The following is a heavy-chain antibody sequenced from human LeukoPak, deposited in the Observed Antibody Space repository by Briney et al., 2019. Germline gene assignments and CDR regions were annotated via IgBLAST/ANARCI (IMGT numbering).Heavy chain of an antibody. CDR1: GGSISSGGYY. D-gene: IGHD6-19*01. J-gene: IGHJ4*02. CDR3: ARGWSSGWYYFDY. Sequence: SETLSLTCTVSGGSISSGGYYWNWIRQHPGKGLEWIAYIYYSGTTYYNPSLKSRVTISIDTSKNQFSLKLSSVTAADTAVYYCARGWSSGWYYFDYWGQGTLVTVSS. V-gene: IGHV4-31*03. CDR2: IYYSGTT.